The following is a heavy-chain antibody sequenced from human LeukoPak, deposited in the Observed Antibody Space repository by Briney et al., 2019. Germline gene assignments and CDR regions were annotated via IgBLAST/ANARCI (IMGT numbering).Heavy chain of an antibody. V-gene: IGHV3-23*01. CDR3: AKTVWDQTDF. D-gene: IGHD3-16*01. J-gene: IGHJ4*02. Sequence: SGGSLRLSCAASGFTVSSNYMSWVRQAPGKGLEWVSSMTGSGTRIYYADSVKGRFTISRDNSKNTLYLRMSSLRAEDTAVYYCAKTVWDQTDFWGQGTLVTVSS. CDR2: MTGSGTRI. CDR1: GFTVSSNY.